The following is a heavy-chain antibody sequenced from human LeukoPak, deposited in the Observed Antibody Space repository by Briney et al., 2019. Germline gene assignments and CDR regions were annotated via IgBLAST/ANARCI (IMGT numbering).Heavy chain of an antibody. J-gene: IGHJ3*02. CDR1: GYTFTDFY. CDR3: ARAYYYDSGRVGGYAFDI. V-gene: IGHV1-69-2*01. D-gene: IGHD3-22*01. Sequence: ASVKVSCKVSGYTFTDFYMHWVQQAPGKGLEWMGLVDPEDGKTIYAEKFRGRVTITADTSTDTVYMELSSLRSEDTAVYSFARAYYYDSGRVGGYAFDIWGQGTMVTVSS. CDR2: VDPEDGKT.